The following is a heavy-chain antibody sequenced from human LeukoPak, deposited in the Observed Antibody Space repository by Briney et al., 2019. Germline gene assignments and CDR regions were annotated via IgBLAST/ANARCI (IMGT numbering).Heavy chain of an antibody. V-gene: IGHV4-61*02. CDR1: GGSISSSSYH. CDR2: IHPSGST. J-gene: IGHJ4*02. CDR3: ARGPPPDFDF. Sequence: SETLSLTCTVSGGSISSSSYHWSWIRQPAGKGLEWIGRIHPSGSTNYNPSLKSRVTLSVDTSKNQFSLKLSSVTAANTAVYYCARGPPPDFDFWGRGTLVTVSS.